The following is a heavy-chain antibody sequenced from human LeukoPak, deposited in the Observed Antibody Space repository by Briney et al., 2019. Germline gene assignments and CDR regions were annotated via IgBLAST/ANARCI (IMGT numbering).Heavy chain of an antibody. D-gene: IGHD5-24*01. V-gene: IGHV3-53*01. J-gene: IGHJ4*02. CDR1: GFTVSSNY. CDR3: AKERPRWLQSSFDY. Sequence: GGSLRLSCAASGFTVSSNYMSWVRQAPGKGLEWVSVIYSGGSTYHADSVKGRFTISRDNSKNTLYLQMNSLRAEDTAVYYCAKERPRWLQSSFDYWGQGTLVTVSS. CDR2: IYSGGST.